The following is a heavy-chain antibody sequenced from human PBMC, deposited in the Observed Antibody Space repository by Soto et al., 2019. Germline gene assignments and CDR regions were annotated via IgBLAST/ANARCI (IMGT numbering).Heavy chain of an antibody. Sequence: PGGSLRLSCVASGFSFDTYGIHWVRQAPGKGLQWVALISYEGSNTYYADSVRGRFTISRDNSKNTLYLQMNTLRPEDTGVYYCARVTPGNNLYYFSGLDFWGQGTSVTLSS. CDR3: ARVTPGNNLYYFSGLDF. D-gene: IGHD1-1*01. V-gene: IGHV3-30-3*01. CDR2: ISYEGSNT. CDR1: GFSFDTYG. J-gene: IGHJ6*02.